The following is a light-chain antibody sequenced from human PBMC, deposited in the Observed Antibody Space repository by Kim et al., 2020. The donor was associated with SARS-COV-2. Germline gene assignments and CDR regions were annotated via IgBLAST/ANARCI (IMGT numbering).Light chain of an antibody. CDR3: QQYNDWPPVYT. Sequence: EIVMTQSPATLSLSPGERATLSCRASQSIGSYLAWYQYKPGQTPRLLIYGASTRATGIPARFSGSGSGTEFTLTITSLQSEDFAVYFCQQYNDWPPVYTFGQGTKLEIK. CDR1: QSIGSY. CDR2: GAS. J-gene: IGKJ2*01. V-gene: IGKV3-15*01.